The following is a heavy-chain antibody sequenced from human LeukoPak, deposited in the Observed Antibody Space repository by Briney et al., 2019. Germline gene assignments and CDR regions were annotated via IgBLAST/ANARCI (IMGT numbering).Heavy chain of an antibody. CDR2: IHIGGNT. J-gene: IGHJ6*03. Sequence: SETLSLTCTVSGASISSPSYYWAWIRHPAGKALEWIGRIHIGGNTNYNPSLSSRVTISVDTSKSQFSLKLNSVTAADTAVYYCARDDSRGYNYGHYYYYMDVWGKGTTVTVSS. CDR3: ARDDSRGYNYGHYYYYMDV. D-gene: IGHD5-18*01. CDR1: GASISSPSYY. V-gene: IGHV4-61*02.